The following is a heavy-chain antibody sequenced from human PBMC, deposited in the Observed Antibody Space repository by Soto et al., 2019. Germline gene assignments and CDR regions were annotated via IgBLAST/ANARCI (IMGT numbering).Heavy chain of an antibody. CDR1: VGSITIGNSYS. CDR2: ISQTGAT. Sequence: PSETLCITCAISVGSITIGNSYSWSWIRQPPGRGLEWIGSISQTGATSYNPSLKSRVSVSLDKSKNQFSLRLSSVTAADMAVYYCARAVSPYFGTWFDPWGQGTLVTVSS. J-gene: IGHJ5*02. V-gene: IGHV4-30-2*01. CDR3: ARAVSPYFGTWFDP. D-gene: IGHD3-10*01.